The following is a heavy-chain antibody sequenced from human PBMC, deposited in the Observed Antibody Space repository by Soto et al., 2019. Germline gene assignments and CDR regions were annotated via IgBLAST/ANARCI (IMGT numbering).Heavy chain of an antibody. D-gene: IGHD2-8*02. CDR3: PKPGDWCFDY. V-gene: IGHV3-7*01. J-gene: IGHJ4*02. CDR2: INQDGSSK. Sequence: GGSLRLSCAASGFTFSNSWMHWFRQAPGKGLEWVATINQDGSSKYYVGSVKGRFTISRDNAKSSLYLQMNSLRAEDTAVYYCPKPGDWCFDYWGQGTLVTVSS. CDR1: GFTFSNSW.